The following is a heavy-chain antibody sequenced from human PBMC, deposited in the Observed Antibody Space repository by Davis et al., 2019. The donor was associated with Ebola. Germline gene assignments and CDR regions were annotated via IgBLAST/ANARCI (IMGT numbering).Heavy chain of an antibody. CDR3: TTDLRVSTHDY. Sequence: AASVKVSCKASGYTFTSYYMHWVRQAPGQGLEWMGIINPSGGSTSYAQKFQGRVTMTRDTSTSTVYMELSSLRSEDTAVYYCTTDLRVSTHDYWGQGTLVTVSS. J-gene: IGHJ4*02. CDR1: GYTFTSYY. CDR2: INPSGGST. D-gene: IGHD6-13*01. V-gene: IGHV1-46*01.